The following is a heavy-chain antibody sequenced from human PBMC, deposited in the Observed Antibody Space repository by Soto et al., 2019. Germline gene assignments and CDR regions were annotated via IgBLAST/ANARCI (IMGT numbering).Heavy chain of an antibody. V-gene: IGHV2-5*02. CDR3: VQSRCGGDXLQSXXXHXXYGLDV. D-gene: IGHD2-21*02. CDR1: GFSLSTTGVG. CDR2: IYWDDDK. Sequence: QITLKESGPTLVKPTQTLTLTCTFSGFSLSTTGVGVGWIRQPPGKALEWLALIYWDDDKRYNPSLNSRLTITKDTSKNQVVLAMTNVDPVDTATYYCVQSRCGGDXLQSXXXHXXYGLDVWGQGTTVTVSS. J-gene: IGHJ6*02.